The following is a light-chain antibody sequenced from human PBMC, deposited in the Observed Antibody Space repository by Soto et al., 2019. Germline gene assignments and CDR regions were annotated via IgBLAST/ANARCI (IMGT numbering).Light chain of an antibody. Sequence: EIVLTQSPGILSLSPGERATLSCRASQSVSSTYLAWYQQKPGQAPRLLIYGASSRATGIPDRFSGSGSGTDFTLTISRLEPEDFAVYYCQQYGSSPVTSGPGTKVDIK. J-gene: IGKJ3*01. V-gene: IGKV3-20*01. CDR3: QQYGSSPVT. CDR1: QSVSSTY. CDR2: GAS.